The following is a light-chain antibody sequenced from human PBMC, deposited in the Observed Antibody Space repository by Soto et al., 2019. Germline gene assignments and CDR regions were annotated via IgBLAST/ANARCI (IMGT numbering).Light chain of an antibody. CDR2: GAS. CDR1: QSISSNF. Sequence: EFVLTQSPGTLSLSPGERATLSCRASQSISSNFLAWYQHTPGQAPRLLIHGASFRDTGIADRFSGGGSGTDFTPTIWSLEPEGCVEYYCQRYDSSPPLTFGGGTMV. CDR3: QRYDSSPPLT. V-gene: IGKV3-20*01. J-gene: IGKJ4*01.